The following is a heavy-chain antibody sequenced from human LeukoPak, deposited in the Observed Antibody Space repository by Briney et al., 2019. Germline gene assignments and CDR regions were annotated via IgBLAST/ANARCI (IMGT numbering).Heavy chain of an antibody. Sequence: PGGSLRLSCAASGLTVSSTYMSWVRQAPGKGLEWVSVIYSGGSTYYADSVKGRFTISRDNSKNTLYLQMNSLRAEDTAVYYCARVRRGYSGYDREGYYFDYWGQGTLVTVSS. CDR2: IYSGGST. D-gene: IGHD5-12*01. V-gene: IGHV3-66*01. CDR1: GLTVSSTY. J-gene: IGHJ4*02. CDR3: ARVRRGYSGYDREGYYFDY.